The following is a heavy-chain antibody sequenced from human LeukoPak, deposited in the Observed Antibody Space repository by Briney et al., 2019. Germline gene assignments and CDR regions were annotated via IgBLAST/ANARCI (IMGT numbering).Heavy chain of an antibody. CDR2: IHYSGRA. CDR3: VKFGVDYDMGV. CDR1: GDSISGSY. Sequence: SETLSLTCTVSGDSISGSYRTWVRQPPGQGLEWIGQIHYSGRAGYNPSLKRRITISVDTSKNQMSLTLTSVTAADTAIYYCVKFGVDYDMGVWGQGTTVTVSS. D-gene: IGHD3-16*01. J-gene: IGHJ6*02. V-gene: IGHV4-59*01.